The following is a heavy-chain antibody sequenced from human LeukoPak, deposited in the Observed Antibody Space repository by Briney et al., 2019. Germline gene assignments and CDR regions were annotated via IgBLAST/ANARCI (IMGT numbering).Heavy chain of an antibody. Sequence: GSLTLSFAASVLTFISYAMNWLRQAGAKGGAGVGFIRGRGCCTYYADSVKGRFTISRDNSTNTLYLQMYSLRAEDTAVYYCAKFDSSNWAYFDYWGQGTLVTVSS. CDR2: IRGRGCCT. J-gene: IGHJ4*02. CDR1: VLTFISYA. V-gene: IGHV3-23*01. CDR3: AKFDSSNWAYFDY. D-gene: IGHD3-22*01.